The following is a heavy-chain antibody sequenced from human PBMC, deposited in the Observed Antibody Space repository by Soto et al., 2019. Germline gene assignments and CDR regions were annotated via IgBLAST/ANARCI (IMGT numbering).Heavy chain of an antibody. CDR3: ARDTEEGGSGYYRPAY. D-gene: IGHD3-22*01. J-gene: IGHJ4*02. CDR2: IWYDGSNK. CDR1: RFTFSSYG. V-gene: IGHV3-33*01. Sequence: QVQLLESGGGGVQPGRSLRLSCAASRFTFSSYGMHGGRKAPGKGQEWVAVIWYDGSNKYYADSVKGRFTISRDNSKNALYLQMNGLRAEDPALYYGARDTEEGGSGYYRPAYWGQGPLVTVSS.